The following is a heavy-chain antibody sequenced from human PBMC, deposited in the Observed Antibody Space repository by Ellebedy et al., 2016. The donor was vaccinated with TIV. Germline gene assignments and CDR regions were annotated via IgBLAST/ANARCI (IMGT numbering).Heavy chain of an antibody. D-gene: IGHD1-1*01. CDR1: GGSFSGYY. CDR3: ARRVRNWFDP. V-gene: IGHV4-34*01. J-gene: IGHJ5*02. CDR2: INHSGST. Sequence: SETLSLXXAVYGGSFSGYYWSWIRQPSGKGLEWIGEINHSGSTNYNPSLKSRVTISVDTSKNQFSLKLSSVTAADTAVYYCARRVRNWFDPWGQGTLVTVSS.